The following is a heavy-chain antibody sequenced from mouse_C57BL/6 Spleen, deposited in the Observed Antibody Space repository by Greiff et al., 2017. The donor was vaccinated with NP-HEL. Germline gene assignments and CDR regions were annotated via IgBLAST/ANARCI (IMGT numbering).Heavy chain of an antibody. CDR1: GYTFTDYY. D-gene: IGHD2-2*01. Sequence: VQLKESGPVLVKPGASVKMSCKASGYTFTDYYMNWVKQSHGKSLEWIGVINPYNGGTSYNQKFKGKATLTVDKSSSTAYMELNSLTSEDSAVYYCAREEDGYAWFAYWGQGTLVTVSA. CDR2: INPYNGGT. J-gene: IGHJ3*01. V-gene: IGHV1-19*01. CDR3: AREEDGYAWFAY.